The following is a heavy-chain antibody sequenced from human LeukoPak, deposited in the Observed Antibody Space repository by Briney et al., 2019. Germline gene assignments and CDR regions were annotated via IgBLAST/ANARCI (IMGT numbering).Heavy chain of an antibody. CDR2: IDNDGSDI. Sequence: GGSLRLSCADFGFTSRSSWIHWVRQAPRKRLVWVGRIDNDGSDIIYEDSVKGRFPVSRDNAKNTLYLQMTSLRAAATAVYFCARGGFSHAFDVWGQGTVVTVSS. D-gene: IGHD5-12*01. CDR1: GFTSRSSW. CDR3: ARGGFSHAFDV. J-gene: IGHJ3*01. V-gene: IGHV3-74*01.